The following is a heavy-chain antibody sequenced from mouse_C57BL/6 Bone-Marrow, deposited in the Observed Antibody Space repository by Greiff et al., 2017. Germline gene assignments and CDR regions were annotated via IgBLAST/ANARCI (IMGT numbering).Heavy chain of an antibody. CDR1: GYTFTDYY. Sequence: EVQLQQSGPELVKPGASVKISCKASGYTFTDYYMNWVKQSHGKSLEWIGDINPNNGGTSYNQKFKGKATLTVDKSSSTAYMELRSLTSEDSAVYYCASLYYGLDYWGQGTLSQSPQ. V-gene: IGHV1-26*01. J-gene: IGHJ2*01. CDR2: INPNNGGT. D-gene: IGHD1-1*01. CDR3: ASLYYGLDY.